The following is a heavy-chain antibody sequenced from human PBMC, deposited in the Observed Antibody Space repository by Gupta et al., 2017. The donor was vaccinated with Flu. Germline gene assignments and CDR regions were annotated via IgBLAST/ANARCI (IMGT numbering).Heavy chain of an antibody. D-gene: IGHD2-2*01. Sequence: PGQGLEWMGTINPSDDTKAYTQKFQGRITMTRDTSTSTFYMELSSLRSEDTAVYYCARAGSRYCSSTSCYGDYWGQGTLVTVSS. CDR3: ARAGSRYCSSTSCYGDY. V-gene: IGHV1-46*01. J-gene: IGHJ4*02. CDR2: INPSDDTK.